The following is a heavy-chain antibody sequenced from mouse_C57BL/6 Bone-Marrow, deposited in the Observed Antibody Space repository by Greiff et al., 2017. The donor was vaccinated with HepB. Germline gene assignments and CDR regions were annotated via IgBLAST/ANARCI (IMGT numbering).Heavy chain of an antibody. D-gene: IGHD2-3*01. CDR3: ARYDGEADYFDY. Sequence: QVQLQQPGAELVMPGASVKLSCKASGYTFTSYWMHWVKQRPGQGLEWIGEIDPSDSYTNYNQKFKGKSTLTVDKSSSTAYMQLSSLTSEDSAVYYCARYDGEADYFDYWGQGTTLTVSS. CDR1: GYTFTSYW. V-gene: IGHV1-69*01. J-gene: IGHJ2*01. CDR2: IDPSDSYT.